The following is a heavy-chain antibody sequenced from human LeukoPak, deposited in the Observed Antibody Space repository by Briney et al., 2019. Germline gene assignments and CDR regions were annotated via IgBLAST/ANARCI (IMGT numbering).Heavy chain of an antibody. D-gene: IGHD3-10*01. J-gene: IGHJ6*02. V-gene: IGHV4-59*01. Sequence: PSETLSLTCTVSGGSIGTYYWNWIRQPPGKGLEWIGYIHYTGSANYNPSLKSRVIISVYTSKNQFSLKLTSVTAADTAVYYCARGNVSLWFGELQNYYGMDVWGQGTTVTVSS. CDR1: GGSIGTYY. CDR3: ARGNVSLWFGELQNYYGMDV. CDR2: IHYTGSA.